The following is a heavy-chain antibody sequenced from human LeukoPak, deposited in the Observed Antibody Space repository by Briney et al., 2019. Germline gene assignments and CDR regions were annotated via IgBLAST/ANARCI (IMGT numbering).Heavy chain of an antibody. V-gene: IGHV4-61*02. CDR2: IYTSGST. J-gene: IGHJ6*03. CDR1: GGSISSGSYY. D-gene: IGHD3-22*01. Sequence: SQTLSLTCTVSGGSISSGSYYWSWIRQPAGKGLEWIGRIYTSGSTNYNPSLKSRVTISVDTSKNQFSLKLSSVTAADTAVYYCARGYYDSRNYYYYYMDVWGKGTTVTVSS. CDR3: ARGYYDSRNYYYYYMDV.